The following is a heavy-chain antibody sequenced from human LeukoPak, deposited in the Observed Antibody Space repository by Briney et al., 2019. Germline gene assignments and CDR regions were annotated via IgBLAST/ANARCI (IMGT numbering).Heavy chain of an antibody. Sequence: PSETLSLTCTVYGGSFSGYYWSWIRQPPGKGLEWIGEINHSGSTNYNPSLKSRVTISVDTSKNQFSLKLSSVTAADTAVYYCARGRRGYYYDRSGYYPFDYWGQGTLVTVSS. CDR1: GGSFSGYY. CDR2: INHSGST. J-gene: IGHJ4*02. D-gene: IGHD3-22*01. V-gene: IGHV4-34*01. CDR3: ARGRRGYYYDRSGYYPFDY.